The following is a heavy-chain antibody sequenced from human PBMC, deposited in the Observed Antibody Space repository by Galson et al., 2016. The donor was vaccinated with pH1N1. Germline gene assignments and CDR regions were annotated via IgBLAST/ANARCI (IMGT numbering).Heavy chain of an antibody. Sequence: SVKVSCKASRDTFSNYAISWVRQAPGQGLEWMGGIIPMYGRTDYAQRFQGTVTITADKSTSTAYMELSRVRLEDTAVYYCARTENVYDILTGSGSYYGMDVWGQGTAVTVSS. D-gene: IGHD3-9*01. CDR3: ARTENVYDILTGSGSYYGMDV. J-gene: IGHJ6*02. CDR2: IIPMYGRT. V-gene: IGHV1-69*06. CDR1: RDTFSNYA.